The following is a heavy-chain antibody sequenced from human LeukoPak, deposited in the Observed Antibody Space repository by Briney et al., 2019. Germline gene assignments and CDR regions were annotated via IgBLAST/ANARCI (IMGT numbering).Heavy chain of an antibody. D-gene: IGHD3-22*01. CDR1: GASFSGYY. J-gene: IGHJ5*02. CDR3: ARARDRSDLT. Sequence: SETLSLTCTVYGASFSGYYWTWFRQPPGKGLEWIGETNPSGSANYSPSLESRVTMSLDTSKKQFSLKLTSVTAADTAVYYCARARDRSDLTWGQGTLVTVSS. CDR2: TNPSGSA. V-gene: IGHV4-34*01.